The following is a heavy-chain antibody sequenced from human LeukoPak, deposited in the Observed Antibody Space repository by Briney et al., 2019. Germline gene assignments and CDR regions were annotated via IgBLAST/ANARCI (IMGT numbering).Heavy chain of an antibody. CDR1: GGTFTSYT. CDR3: ALTTTVRVRSGEWSGKDKWFDP. J-gene: IGHJ5*02. V-gene: IGHV1-69*02. CDR2: IIPSLGIA. Sequence: SVKVSCKASGGTFTSYTISWVRQAPGQGLEWMGRIIPSLGIANYAQKFQGRVTITADKSTSTAYMELSSLTSEDTAVSYCALTTTVRVRSGEWSGKDKWFDPWGQGTLVTVSS. D-gene: IGHD4-17*01.